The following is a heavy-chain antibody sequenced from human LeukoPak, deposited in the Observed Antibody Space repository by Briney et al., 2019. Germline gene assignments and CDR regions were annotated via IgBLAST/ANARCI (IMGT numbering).Heavy chain of an antibody. J-gene: IGHJ4*02. CDR1: GGSISSSNW. Sequence: SGTLSLTCAVSGGSISSSNWWIWLRQPPGKGLEWIGYIYYSGSTNYNPSLKSRVTISVDTSKNQFSLKLSSVTAADTAVYYCARVPSGSYYLGFDYWGQGTLVTVSS. D-gene: IGHD1-26*01. CDR3: ARVPSGSYYLGFDY. V-gene: IGHV4-4*02. CDR2: IYYSGST.